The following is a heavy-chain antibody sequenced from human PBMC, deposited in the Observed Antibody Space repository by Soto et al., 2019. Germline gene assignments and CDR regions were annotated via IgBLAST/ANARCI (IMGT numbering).Heavy chain of an antibody. CDR1: GFTFSDHY. J-gene: IGHJ4*02. D-gene: IGHD3-22*01. Sequence: SLRLSCAASGFTFSDHYMSWIRQAPVKGLEWVSYISSSGDIIYYADSVKGRFTISRDNAKNSLYLQMNSLRAEDTAVYYCARDLGYYDSSGYFDYWGQGTLVTVSS. V-gene: IGHV3-11*01. CDR2: ISSSGDII. CDR3: ARDLGYYDSSGYFDY.